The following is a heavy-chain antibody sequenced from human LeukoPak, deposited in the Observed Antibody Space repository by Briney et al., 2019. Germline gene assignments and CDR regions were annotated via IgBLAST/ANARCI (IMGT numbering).Heavy chain of an antibody. Sequence: GGSLRLSCAASGFTFSSYSMNWVRQAPGKGLEWVSSISGSSSYIYYADSVKGRFTISRDNAKNSLYLQMNSLRAEDTAVYYCARNGFGAFNIWGQGTMVTVSS. CDR2: ISGSSSYI. CDR1: GFTFSSYS. V-gene: IGHV3-21*01. CDR3: ARNGFGAFNI. D-gene: IGHD1-1*01. J-gene: IGHJ3*02.